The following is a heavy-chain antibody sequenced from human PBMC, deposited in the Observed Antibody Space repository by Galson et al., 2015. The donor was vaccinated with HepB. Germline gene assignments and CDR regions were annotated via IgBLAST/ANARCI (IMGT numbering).Heavy chain of an antibody. CDR3: ARGGAYGFDL. CDR2: IKEDGSDK. V-gene: IGHV3-7*01. J-gene: IGHJ3*01. CDR1: GFTFRSYW. Sequence: SLRLSCAASGFTFRSYWINWARQAPGKGLEWVANIKEDGSDKYYVESVKGRFSISRDNAKNSAYLQMNSLRAEDTALYYCARGGAYGFDLWGQGTMVTVSS.